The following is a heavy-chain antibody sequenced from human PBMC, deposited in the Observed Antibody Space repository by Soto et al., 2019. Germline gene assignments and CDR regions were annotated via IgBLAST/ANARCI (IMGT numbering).Heavy chain of an antibody. D-gene: IGHD6-25*01. V-gene: IGHV3-33*01. Sequence: QVQLVESGGGVVQPGRSLRLSCAASGFTFSSYGMHWVRQAPGKGLEWVAVIWYDGSNKYYADSVKGRFTISRDKYKNTLYLQMSSLRAEDTAVYYCAIVVGYGLAIWGQGTMVTVSS. CDR2: IWYDGSNK. CDR1: GFTFSSYG. CDR3: AIVVGYGLAI. J-gene: IGHJ3*02.